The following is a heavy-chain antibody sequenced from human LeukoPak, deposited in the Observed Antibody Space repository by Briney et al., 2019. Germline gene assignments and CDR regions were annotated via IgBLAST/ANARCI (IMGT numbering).Heavy chain of an antibody. CDR2: ISAYNGNT. CDR3: ARASRGGSYYFDAFDI. J-gene: IGHJ3*02. Sequence: ASVKVSCKASGYTFTGYYLHWVRQAPGKGLEWMGWISAYNGNTNYAQKLQGRVTMTTDTSTSTDYMELRSLRSDDTAVYYCARASRGGSYYFDAFDIWGQGTMVTVSS. CDR1: GYTFTGYY. D-gene: IGHD1-26*01. V-gene: IGHV1-18*04.